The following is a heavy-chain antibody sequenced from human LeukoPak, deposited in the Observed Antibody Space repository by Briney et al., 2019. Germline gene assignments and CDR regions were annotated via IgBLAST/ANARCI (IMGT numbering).Heavy chain of an antibody. CDR1: GGTFISYA. D-gene: IGHD3-16*01. J-gene: IGHJ4*02. Sequence: SVKVSCKASGGTFISYAISWVRQAPGQGREWMGGIIPIFGTANYAQKFQGRVTITTDESTSTAYMELSSLRSEDTAVYYCARESDYDYVWGSSTSWGQGTLVTVSS. CDR3: ARESDYDYVWGSSTS. CDR2: IIPIFGTA. V-gene: IGHV1-69*05.